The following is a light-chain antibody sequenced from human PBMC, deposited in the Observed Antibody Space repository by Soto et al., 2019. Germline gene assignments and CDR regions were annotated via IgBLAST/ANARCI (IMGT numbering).Light chain of an antibody. CDR2: NNN. CDR3: AAWDGSLNVWV. CDR1: SSNIGSNT. V-gene: IGLV1-44*01. J-gene: IGLJ3*02. Sequence: QAVVTQPPSASGTPGQRVTISCSGSSSNIGSNTVNWYQHLPGTAPKLLIYNNNQWPSGVPDRFSGSKSGTSASLAISGLQSEDEGDYYCAAWDGSLNVWVFGGGTKLTVL.